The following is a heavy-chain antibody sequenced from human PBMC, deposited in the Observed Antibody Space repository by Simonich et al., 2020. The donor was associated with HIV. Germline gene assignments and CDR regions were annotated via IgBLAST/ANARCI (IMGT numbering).Heavy chain of an antibody. V-gene: IGHV4-34*02. CDR1: GGSFSGYY. CDR2: IYYSGST. CDR3: ARIVGRSTIFGVVTNPSWFDP. Sequence: QVQLQQWGAGLLKPSETLSLTCAVYGGSFSGYYWSWIRQPPGKGLEWIGNIYYSGSTNYTPPLKSRVTISVDTSKNQFSLKLRSVTAADTAVYYCARIVGRSTIFGVVTNPSWFDPWGQGTLVTVSS. D-gene: IGHD3-3*01. J-gene: IGHJ5*02.